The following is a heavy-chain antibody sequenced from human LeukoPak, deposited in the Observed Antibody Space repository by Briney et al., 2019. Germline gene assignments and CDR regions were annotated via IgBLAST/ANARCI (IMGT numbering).Heavy chain of an antibody. D-gene: IGHD3-22*01. V-gene: IGHV4-34*01. CDR3: ARDHSSSGYYYESAFDI. J-gene: IGHJ3*02. Sequence: SETLSLTCAVYGGSFSGYYWSWIRQPPGKGLEWIGEINHSGSTNYNPSLKSRVTISVDTSKNQFSLKLSSVTAADTAVYYCARDHSSSGYYYESAFDIWGQGTMVTVSS. CDR1: GGSFSGYY. CDR2: INHSGST.